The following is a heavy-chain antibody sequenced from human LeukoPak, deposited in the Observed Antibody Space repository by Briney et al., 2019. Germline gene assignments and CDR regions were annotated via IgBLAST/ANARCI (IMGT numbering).Heavy chain of an antibody. Sequence: GGSLRLSCAASGFTFSSYSMNWVRQAPGKGLEWVSSISSSSSYIYYADSVKGRFTISRDNAKNSLYLQMNSLRSEDTAVYYCARVRYNWNYGTSYYYYMDVWGKGTTVTVSS. CDR2: ISSSSSYI. D-gene: IGHD1-7*01. CDR3: ARVRYNWNYGTSYYYYMDV. V-gene: IGHV3-21*04. J-gene: IGHJ6*03. CDR1: GFTFSSYS.